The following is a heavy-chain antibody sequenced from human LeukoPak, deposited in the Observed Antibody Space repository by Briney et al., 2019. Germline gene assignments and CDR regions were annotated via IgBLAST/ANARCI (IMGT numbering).Heavy chain of an antibody. Sequence: SETLSLTCTVSGGSISSGGYYWSWIRQHPGKGLEWIGYIYYSGSTYYNPSLKSRVTISVDTSKNQFSLKLSSVTAADTAVYYCARVGSGDFRWFDPWGQGTLVTVSS. J-gene: IGHJ5*02. D-gene: IGHD2-21*01. CDR1: GGSISSGGYY. CDR2: IYYSGST. CDR3: ARVGSGDFRWFDP. V-gene: IGHV4-31*03.